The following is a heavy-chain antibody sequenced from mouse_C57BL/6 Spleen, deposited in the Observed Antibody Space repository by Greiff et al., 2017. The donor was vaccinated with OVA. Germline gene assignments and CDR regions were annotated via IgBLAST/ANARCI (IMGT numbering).Heavy chain of an antibody. Sequence: EVQGVESGGGLVQPGGSLSLSCAASGFTFTDYYMSWVRQPPGKALEWLGFIRNKANGYTTEYSASVKGRFTISRDNSQSILYLQMNALGAEDSATYCCARSNWDGNYFDDWGQGTTLTVSS. CDR1: GFTFTDYY. V-gene: IGHV7-3*01. J-gene: IGHJ2*01. D-gene: IGHD4-1*01. CDR3: ARSNWDGNYFDD. CDR2: IRNKANGYTT.